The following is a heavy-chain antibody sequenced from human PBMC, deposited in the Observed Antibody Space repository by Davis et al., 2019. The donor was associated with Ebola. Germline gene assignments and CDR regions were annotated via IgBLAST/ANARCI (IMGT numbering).Heavy chain of an antibody. CDR3: ARHYYGSGSYAPWFNP. J-gene: IGHJ5*02. D-gene: IGHD3-10*01. V-gene: IGHV4-34*01. Sequence: SETLSLTFAVYGGSFSGYYWSWIRQPPGKGLEWIGEINHSGSTNYNPSLKSRVTISVDTSKNQFSLKLSSVTAADTAVYFCARHYYGSGSYAPWFNPWGQGTLVTVSS. CDR2: INHSGST. CDR1: GGSFSGYY.